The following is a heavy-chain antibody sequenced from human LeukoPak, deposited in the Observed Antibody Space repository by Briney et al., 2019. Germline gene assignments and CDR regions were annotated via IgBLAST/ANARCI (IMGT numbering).Heavy chain of an antibody. V-gene: IGHV3-23*01. CDR2: ISGSGGST. D-gene: IGHD2-2*01. CDR1: GFTFSSYA. CDR3: AKNVRVVPAAQHFDY. J-gene: IGHJ4*02. Sequence: GESLKISCAASGFTFSSYAVSWVRQAPGKGLEWVSAISGSGGSTYYADSVKGRFTISRDNSKNTLYLQMNSLRAEDTAVYYCAKNVRVVPAAQHFDYWGQGTLVTVSS.